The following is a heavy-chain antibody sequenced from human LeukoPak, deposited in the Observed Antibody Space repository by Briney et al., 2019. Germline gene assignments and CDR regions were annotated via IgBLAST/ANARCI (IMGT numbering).Heavy chain of an antibody. CDR3: ARALWFGEFDY. CDR1: GGSISSSY. J-gene: IGHJ4*02. V-gene: IGHV4-4*09. Sequence: SETLSLTCTVSGGSISSSYWSWIRQPPGKGLEWIGYVYTSGGTNYNPSLKSRVTMSVDTSKNQFSLKLSSVTAADTAVYYCARALWFGEFDYWGQGTLVTVSS. CDR2: VYTSGGT. D-gene: IGHD3-10*01.